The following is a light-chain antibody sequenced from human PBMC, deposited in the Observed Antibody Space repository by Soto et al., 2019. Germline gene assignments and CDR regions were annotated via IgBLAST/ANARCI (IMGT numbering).Light chain of an antibody. V-gene: IGKV1-5*01. J-gene: IGKJ2*01. CDR1: QSISSW. CDR3: QLSGTYT. CDR2: DAS. Sequence: DIQMTQSPSTLSASVGDRVTITCRASQSISSWLAWYQQKPGKAPKLLIYDASSLDSGAPSRFSGSGSGTAFTLTISSRQPDDVATYYCQLSGTYTFGQGTKLEIK.